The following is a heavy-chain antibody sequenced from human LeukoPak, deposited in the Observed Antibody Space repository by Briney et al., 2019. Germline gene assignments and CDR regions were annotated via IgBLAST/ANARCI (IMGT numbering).Heavy chain of an antibody. CDR2: INCNGGGT. D-gene: IGHD5-18*01. CDR1: GYTFTGYY. Sequence: GASVKVSCKASGYTFTGYYIHWVRQAPGQGLEWMGRINCNGGGTSYAQKFQGRVTMTRDTSISTAYMELDRLTSDDTAVYYCARGYSYHPWGQGTLVTVSS. CDR3: ARGYSYHP. V-gene: IGHV1-2*06. J-gene: IGHJ5*02.